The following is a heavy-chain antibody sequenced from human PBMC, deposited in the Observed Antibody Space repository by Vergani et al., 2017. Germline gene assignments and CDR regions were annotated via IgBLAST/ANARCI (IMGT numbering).Heavy chain of an antibody. J-gene: IGHJ3*02. D-gene: IGHD1-20*01. Sequence: QVQLQESGPGLVKPSETLSLTCTVPGGSISSYYWSWIRQPPGKGLEWIGYIYYSGSTNYNPSLKSRVTISVDTSKNLFSLKLSSVTAADTEVYYCAITGTTTVDAFDIWGQGTMVTVSS. V-gene: IGHV4-59*01. CDR3: AITGTTTVDAFDI. CDR2: IYYSGST. CDR1: GGSISSYY.